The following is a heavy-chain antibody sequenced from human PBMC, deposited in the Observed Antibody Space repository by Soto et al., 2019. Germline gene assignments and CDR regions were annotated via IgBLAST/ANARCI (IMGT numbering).Heavy chain of an antibody. CDR1: GGSISSYY. CDR2: IKDSGNT. Sequence: SETLSLTCTVSGGSISSYYWTWIRQPPGKRLEWVGYIKDSGNTNYNPSLKSRVTMSLDTSKNQFSLKVNSVTAADTAVYFCARRGLLYGEDYWGQGTLVTVSS. J-gene: IGHJ4*02. D-gene: IGHD3-10*01. V-gene: IGHV4-59*01. CDR3: ARRGLLYGEDY.